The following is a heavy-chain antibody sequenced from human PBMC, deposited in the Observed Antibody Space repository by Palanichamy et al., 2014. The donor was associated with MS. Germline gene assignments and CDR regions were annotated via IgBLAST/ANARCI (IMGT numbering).Heavy chain of an antibody. CDR1: GFTFSNAW. J-gene: IGHJ4*02. Sequence: EVQLVESGGGLVKPGGSLRLSCAASGFTFSNAWMNRVRQAPGKGLEWVGRIRTKTDGGTTDYVVPVKGRFTISRDDSKNTLYLQMNSLENEDTAVYYCTSRVTTTNDYWGQGTLVTVSS. D-gene: IGHD5-12*01. CDR2: IRTKTDGGTT. V-gene: IGHV3-15*07. CDR3: TSRVTTTNDY.